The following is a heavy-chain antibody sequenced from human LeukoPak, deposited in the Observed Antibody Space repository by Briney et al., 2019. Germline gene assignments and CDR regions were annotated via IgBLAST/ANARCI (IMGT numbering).Heavy chain of an antibody. J-gene: IGHJ6*02. Sequence: GGSLRLSCGASGFTFSSYAMSWVRQAPGKGLEWVSAISGSGGSTYYADSVKGRFTISRDNSKNTLYLQMNSLRAEDTAVYYCAKLPRSNYYYGMDVWGQGTTVTVSS. CDR2: ISGSGGST. CDR1: GFTFSSYA. CDR3: AKLPRSNYYYGMDV. V-gene: IGHV3-23*01.